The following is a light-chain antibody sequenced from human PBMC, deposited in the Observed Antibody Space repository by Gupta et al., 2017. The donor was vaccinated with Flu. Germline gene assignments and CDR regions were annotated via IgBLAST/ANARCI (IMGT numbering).Light chain of an antibody. J-gene: IGLJ1*01. CDR1: SSDVGPSDS. CDR2: DLS. Sequence: QSALPPPASLSGSPGPSITISCTGTSSDVGPSDSVYWYHQHPGKAPKLLIYDLSSRPARVASRFAGTKASNTASLTISGLQAEDETDYYCSADTSISTCYVFGTGTKVTVL. V-gene: IGLV2-14*01. CDR3: SADTSISTCYV.